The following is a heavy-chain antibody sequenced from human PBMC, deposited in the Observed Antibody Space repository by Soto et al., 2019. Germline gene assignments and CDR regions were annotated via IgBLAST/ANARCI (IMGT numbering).Heavy chain of an antibody. CDR1: GCSISSGACY. CDR3: ARSGSYGGGYFDY. D-gene: IGHD1-26*01. Sequence: SETLSLTCTVSGCSISSGACYWGWIRQPPGKGLEWIGSVSYRGRTYYNPSLKSRVTISGDTSKNQFSLKLSSVTAADTAVYYCARSGSYGGGYFDYWGQGTLVTVSS. CDR2: VSYRGRT. V-gene: IGHV4-39*07. J-gene: IGHJ4*02.